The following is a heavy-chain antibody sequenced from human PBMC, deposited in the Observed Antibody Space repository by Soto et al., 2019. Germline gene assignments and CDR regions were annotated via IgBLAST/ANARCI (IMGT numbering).Heavy chain of an antibody. Sequence: EVQLLESGGNLVQPGGSLRLSCAASGFSFTTYALTWVRQAPGKGLEWVSGISASGTTIYYADSVKGRFTISRDNSKNTVFLQMTSLRAEDRAIYYCAKGSEWLVTWDFDYWGQGTLVTVSS. J-gene: IGHJ4*02. D-gene: IGHD6-19*01. V-gene: IGHV3-23*01. CDR1: GFSFTTYA. CDR3: AKGSEWLVTWDFDY. CDR2: ISASGTTI.